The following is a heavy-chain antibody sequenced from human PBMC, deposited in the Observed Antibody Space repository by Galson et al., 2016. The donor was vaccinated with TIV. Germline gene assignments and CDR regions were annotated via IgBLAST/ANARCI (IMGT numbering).Heavy chain of an antibody. CDR1: GFTFSSNA. Sequence: LRLSCAASGFTFSSNAMHWVRQAPGKGLEWLTVISRDGSSYYYADSVKGRLTISRDNSKNALYLHMNSLRPDDTAVYYCARATAGEISFLVDYWGQGTLVTVSS. CDR2: ISRDGSSY. D-gene: IGHD3-16*02. V-gene: IGHV3-30*01. J-gene: IGHJ4*02. CDR3: ARATAGEISFLVDY.